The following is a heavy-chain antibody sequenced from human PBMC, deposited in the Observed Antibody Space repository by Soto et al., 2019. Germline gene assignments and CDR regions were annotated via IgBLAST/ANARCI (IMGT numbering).Heavy chain of an antibody. V-gene: IGHV4-39*01. CDR3: ASIAAPGTTHFDF. CDR1: GASVSTGVYY. Sequence: TSETLSLTCTVSGASVSTGVYYWTWIRQHAGKGLEWIGNIYYSGNTFYNPSLKSRVTISVDTSKNQFYLHLSSVTAADTAIFYCASIAAPGTTHFDFWGQGTLVTVSS. D-gene: IGHD6-13*01. J-gene: IGHJ4*02. CDR2: IYYSGNT.